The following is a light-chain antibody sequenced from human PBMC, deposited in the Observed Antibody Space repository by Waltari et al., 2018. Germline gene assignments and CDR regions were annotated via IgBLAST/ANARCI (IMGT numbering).Light chain of an antibody. Sequence: DIVITQSPDSRAVSLGERATINCKSGQSVLNSSKNKNNLAWYQQKAGQPPKLLIYWSSIRESGVPDRFSGSGSGTDFTLTITGLQAEDVAVYYCQQYYSAPLTFGGGTKVEIK. J-gene: IGKJ4*01. CDR1: QSVLNSSKNKNN. CDR2: WSS. CDR3: QQYYSAPLT. V-gene: IGKV4-1*01.